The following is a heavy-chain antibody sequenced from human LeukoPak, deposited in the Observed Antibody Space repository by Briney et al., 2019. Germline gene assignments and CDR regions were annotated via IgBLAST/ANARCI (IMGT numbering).Heavy chain of an antibody. V-gene: IGHV4-39*07. CDR2: ISYSGST. CDR1: GGSISSRSYY. D-gene: IGHD2-21*02. J-gene: IGHJ4*02. CDR3: GQGDPPYYFDY. Sequence: SETLSLTCTVSGGSISSRSYYWGWIRQPPGKGQAWIGTISYSGSTYYNPSLESRVTISVDTSKNQFSLKLSSVTAADTAVYYCGQGDPPYYFDYWGQGTLVTVSS.